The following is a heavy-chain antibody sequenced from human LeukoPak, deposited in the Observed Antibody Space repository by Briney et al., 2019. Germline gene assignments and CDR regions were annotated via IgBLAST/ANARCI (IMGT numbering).Heavy chain of an antibody. V-gene: IGHV4-61*01. CDR3: ARGVYCSSTSCPVRNWFDP. J-gene: IGHJ5*02. D-gene: IGHD2-2*01. Sequence: SETLTLTCTVSGGSVSSGSYYWSWIRQPPGKGLEWIGYIYYSGSTNYNPSLKSRVTISVDTSKNQFSLKLSSVTAADTAVYYCARGVYCSSTSCPVRNWFDPWGQGTLVTVSS. CDR1: GGSVSSGSYY. CDR2: IYYSGST.